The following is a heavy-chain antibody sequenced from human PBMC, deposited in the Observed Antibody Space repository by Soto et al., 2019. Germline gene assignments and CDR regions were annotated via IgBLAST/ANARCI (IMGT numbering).Heavy chain of an antibody. CDR2: IYHSGST. Sequence: SETLSLTCAVSGGSISSSNWWSWVRQPPGKGLEWIGEIYHSGSTNYNPSLKSRVTISVDKSKNQFSLKLSSVTAADTAVYYCARTVAVAGTYNWFDPWGQGTLVTVSS. V-gene: IGHV4-4*02. CDR3: ARTVAVAGTYNWFDP. CDR1: GGSISSSNW. J-gene: IGHJ5*02. D-gene: IGHD6-19*01.